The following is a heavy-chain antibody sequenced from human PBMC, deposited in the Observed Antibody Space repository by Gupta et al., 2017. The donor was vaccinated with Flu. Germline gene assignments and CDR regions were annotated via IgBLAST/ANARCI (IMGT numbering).Heavy chain of an antibody. CDR3: TRSDRSMPDYFNC. CDR2: FYHGGSP. Sequence: QVQLQESGPGLVKPSDTLSLICSVSNSSISKAYYWSWLRQSPGEGLQWIGTFYHGGSPSYNPSLKSRVTISADMSTNQFSLDLXSXTAADTXVYYCTRSDRSMPDYFNCWGQGILVIVSS. D-gene: IGHD5-18*01. V-gene: IGHV4-38-2*01. CDR1: NSSISKAYY. J-gene: IGHJ4*02.